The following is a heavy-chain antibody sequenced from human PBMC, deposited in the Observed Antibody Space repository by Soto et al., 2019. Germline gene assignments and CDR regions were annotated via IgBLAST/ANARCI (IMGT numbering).Heavy chain of an antibody. J-gene: IGHJ3*01. CDR1: GLTFSTYG. CDR3: TKEENGDGGAFDL. V-gene: IGHV3-30*18. CDR2: ISKDGRSK. D-gene: IGHD4-17*01. Sequence: SMKLASTASGLTFSTYGKHWVRQAPGKGLEWVAIISKDGRSKYYADSVKGRYTISRDNSKDTLYLQMNSLRAEDTAVYYCTKEENGDGGAFDLWGQGTMVTVS.